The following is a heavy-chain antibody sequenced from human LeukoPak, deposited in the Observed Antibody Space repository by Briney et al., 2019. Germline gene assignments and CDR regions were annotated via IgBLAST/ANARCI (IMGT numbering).Heavy chain of an antibody. J-gene: IGHJ4*02. CDR2: IYSGGST. CDR3: ARDEIY. Sequence: PGGSLRLSCAASGFTVSSNNMNWVRQAPGKGLEWVSIIYSGGSTNYADSVKGRFTISRDDSKNTLYLQMNSLRPEDTAVYFCARDEIYWGQGTLVTVSS. V-gene: IGHV3-66*01. CDR1: GFTVSSNN.